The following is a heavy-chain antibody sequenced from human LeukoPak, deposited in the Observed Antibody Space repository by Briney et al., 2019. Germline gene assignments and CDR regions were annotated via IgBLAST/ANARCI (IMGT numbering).Heavy chain of an antibody. Sequence: SGGSLRLSCAASGFTFSSYSMNWVRQAPGKGLEWVSSISSSSYIYYADSVKGRFTISRDNAKNSLYLQMNSLRAEDTAVYYCARGATRSGWYYFDYWGQGTLVTVSS. CDR1: GFTFSSYS. V-gene: IGHV3-21*01. CDR2: ISSSSYI. D-gene: IGHD6-19*01. CDR3: ARGATRSGWYYFDY. J-gene: IGHJ4*02.